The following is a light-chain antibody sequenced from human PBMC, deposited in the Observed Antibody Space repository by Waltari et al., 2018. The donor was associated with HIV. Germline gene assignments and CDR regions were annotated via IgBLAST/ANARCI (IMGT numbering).Light chain of an antibody. J-gene: IGKJ4*01. V-gene: IGKV2-28*01. CDR3: MQALQNPLT. CDR1: QSLHDNNGYNY. Sequence: DIVMTQSPLFLPVTPGQSASISCRSNQSLHDNNGYNYLDWYVQKPGQSAQLLFYLASNRAAGVPERFSASGLGTYFTLKISRVGAEDVGVYYCMQALQNPLTFGGGTKVEI. CDR2: LAS.